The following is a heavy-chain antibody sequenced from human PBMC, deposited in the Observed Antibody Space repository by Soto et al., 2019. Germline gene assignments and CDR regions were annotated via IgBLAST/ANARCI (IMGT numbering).Heavy chain of an antibody. Sequence: ASVKVSCKASGFTFTGYYIHWLRQAPGQGLEWMGWINAHSGGTEYAQKFQGRVTLTRDTSIATAYLTLTSLTSDDTALYYCAKDLTRQLAYWLDPWGQGTQVTVS. D-gene: IGHD6-6*01. CDR2: INAHSGGT. V-gene: IGHV1-2*02. CDR3: AKDLTRQLAYWLDP. CDR1: GFTFTGYY. J-gene: IGHJ5*02.